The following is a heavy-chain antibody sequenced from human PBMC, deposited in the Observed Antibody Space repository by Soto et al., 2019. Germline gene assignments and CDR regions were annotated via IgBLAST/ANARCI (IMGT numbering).Heavy chain of an antibody. J-gene: IGHJ4*02. V-gene: IGHV4-59*08. CDR2: IYYAGST. Sequence: SETLSLTCTVSGGSMSSYYWSWIRQPPGRGLEWIGFIYYAGSTKYNPSLNSRVTISVDTSKNQFSLTVTSVTAADTAVYYCARRIVATETFGYWGQGTLVTVSS. D-gene: IGHD5-12*01. CDR3: ARRIVATETFGY. CDR1: GGSMSSYY.